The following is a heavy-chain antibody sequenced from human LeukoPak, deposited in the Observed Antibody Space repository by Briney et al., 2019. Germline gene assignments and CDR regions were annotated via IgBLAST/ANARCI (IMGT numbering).Heavy chain of an antibody. CDR1: GGSISSSNW. CDR2: IYHSGST. CDR3: ARHTSGWDYYYYMDV. D-gene: IGHD6-19*01. V-gene: IGHV4-4*02. J-gene: IGHJ6*03. Sequence: SETLSLTCAVSGGSISSSNWWGWVRQPPGKGLEWIGEIYHSGSTNYNPSLKSRVTISVDKSKNQFSLKLSSVTAADTAVYYCARHTSGWDYYYYMDVWGKGTTVTVSS.